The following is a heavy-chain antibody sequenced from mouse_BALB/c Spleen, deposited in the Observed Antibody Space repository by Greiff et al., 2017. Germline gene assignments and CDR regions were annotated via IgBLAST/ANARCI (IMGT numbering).Heavy chain of an antibody. D-gene: IGHD1-1*01. J-gene: IGHJ4*01. CDR2: ISYDGSN. V-gene: IGHV3-6*02. Sequence: EVQVVESGPGLVKPSQSLSLTCSVTGYSITSGYYWNWIRQFPGNKLEWMGYISYDGSNNYNPSLKNRISITRDTSKNQFFLKLNSVTTEDTATYYCARQGYGSSLAMDYWGQGTSVTVSS. CDR1: GYSITSGYY. CDR3: ARQGYGSSLAMDY.